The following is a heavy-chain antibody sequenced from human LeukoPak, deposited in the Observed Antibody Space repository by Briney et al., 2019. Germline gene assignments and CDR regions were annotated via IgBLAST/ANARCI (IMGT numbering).Heavy chain of an antibody. CDR2: ISGNGGTT. V-gene: IGHV3-23*01. J-gene: IGHJ4*02. CDR1: GFTFSSHG. CDR3: AKRSSWYDY. Sequence: GGSLRLSCAASGFTFSSHGMSWVRQAPGKGLEWVSGISGNGGTTYYADSVKGRFTISGGSSKNTLYLQMNSLKVEDTALYYCAKRSSWYDYWGQGTLVTVSS. D-gene: IGHD3-3*01.